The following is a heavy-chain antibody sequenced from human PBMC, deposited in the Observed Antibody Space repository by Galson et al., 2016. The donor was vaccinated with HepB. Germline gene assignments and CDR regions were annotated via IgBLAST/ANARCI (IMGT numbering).Heavy chain of an antibody. Sequence: QSGAEVKRPGESLKISCRASGYTFTDYWIAWVRQMPGKGLEWMGVVYPGDSDGRYSPSFRGQVTISADKSIGTAYLQWPTLKASDTAIYYCATYSGSWAYFYGLDVWGQGTTVIVS. V-gene: IGHV5-51*01. CDR1: GYTFTDYW. CDR3: ATYSGSWAYFYGLDV. D-gene: IGHD1-26*01. J-gene: IGHJ6*02. CDR2: VYPGDSDG.